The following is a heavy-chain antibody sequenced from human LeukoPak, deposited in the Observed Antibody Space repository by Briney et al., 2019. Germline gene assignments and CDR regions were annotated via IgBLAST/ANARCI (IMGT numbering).Heavy chain of an antibody. CDR2: IYYSGST. D-gene: IGHD3-22*01. J-gene: IGHJ4*02. CDR1: GGSISSGGYF. V-gene: IGHV4-31*03. CDR3: ARRRITMIVVVTHFDY. Sequence: PSETLSLTCTVSGGSISSGGYFWSWIRQHPGKGLEWIGYIYYSGSTYYNPSLKGRVTISVDTSKNQFSLKLSSVTAADTAVYYCARRRITMIVVVTHFDYWGQGTLVTVSS.